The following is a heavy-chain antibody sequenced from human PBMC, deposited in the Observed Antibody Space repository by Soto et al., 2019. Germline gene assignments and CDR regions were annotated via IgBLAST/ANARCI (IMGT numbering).Heavy chain of an antibody. CDR2: VEPSYSYT. D-gene: IGHD3-9*01. CDR1: VYSFTSYW. Sequence: GESLKISCKSSVYSFTSYWISWVRQMPGKGLEWMGMVEPSYSYTNYSPSFQGHVTSSADKSISTAYLQWSSLKASDPAMYYCARKYFAHKNNYYYSYGMDVWGQGTTVTSP. J-gene: IGHJ6*02. CDR3: ARKYFAHKNNYYYSYGMDV. V-gene: IGHV5-10-1*01.